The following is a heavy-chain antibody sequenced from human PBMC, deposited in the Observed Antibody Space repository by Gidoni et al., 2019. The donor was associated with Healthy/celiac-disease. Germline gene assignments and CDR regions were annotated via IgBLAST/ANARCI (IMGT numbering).Heavy chain of an antibody. V-gene: IGHV3-53*04. J-gene: IGHJ4*02. CDR2: IYSGGST. D-gene: IGHD5-12*01. Sequence: EVQLVESGGGLVQPGGSLRLSCAASGFTVSSNYMSWVRQAPGKGLEWVSVIYSGGSTYYADSVKGRFTISRHNSKKTLYLQMNSMRAEDTAVYYCARRDGYNPLGYWGQGTLVTVSS. CDR1: GFTVSSNY. CDR3: ARRDGYNPLGY.